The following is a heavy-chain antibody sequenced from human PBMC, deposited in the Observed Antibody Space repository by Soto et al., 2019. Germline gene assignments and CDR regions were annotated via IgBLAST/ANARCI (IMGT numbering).Heavy chain of an antibody. CDR1: GYSFTSHW. CDR3: ASHSWSGAYYYYGMDV. D-gene: IGHD6-13*01. V-gene: IGHV5-51*01. Sequence: GESLKISCKGSGYSFTSHWIGWVRQMPGKGLEWMGIIYPGDSDTRYSPSFQGQVTISADKSISTAYLQWSSLKASDTAMYYCASHSWSGAYYYYGMDVWGQGTTVTVSS. J-gene: IGHJ6*02. CDR2: IYPGDSDT.